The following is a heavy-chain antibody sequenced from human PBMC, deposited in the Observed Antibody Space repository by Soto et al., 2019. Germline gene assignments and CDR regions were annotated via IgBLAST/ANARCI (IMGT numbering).Heavy chain of an antibody. CDR3: ARGLEEIAAAGIDVFVPRTTLYYYYGMDV. V-gene: IGHV1-46*01. CDR2: INPSGGST. J-gene: IGHJ6*02. D-gene: IGHD6-13*01. CDR1: GYTFTSYY. Sequence: ASVKVSCKASGYTFTSYYMHWVRQAPGQGLEWMGIINPSGGSTSYAQKFQGRVTMTRDTSTSTVYMELSSLRSEDTAVYYCARGLEEIAAAGIDVFVPRTTLYYYYGMDVWGQGTTVTVSS.